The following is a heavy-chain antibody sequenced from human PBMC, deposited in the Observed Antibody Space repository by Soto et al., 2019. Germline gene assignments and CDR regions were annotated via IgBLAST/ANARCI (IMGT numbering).Heavy chain of an antibody. CDR2: FYYSGTT. J-gene: IGHJ3*01. CDR3: ARRHDILTGSDSFDL. CDR1: GGSISSEGYY. D-gene: IGHD3-9*01. Sequence: QVQLQESGPGLVKPSQTLSLTCTLSGGSISSEGYYWTWIRQHPGKGLEWIGDFYYSGTTSYNPSLKSRLTISVDTSNNQFSLRLSSVTAADTAMYYCARRHDILTGSDSFDLWGRGTMVTVSS. V-gene: IGHV4-31*03.